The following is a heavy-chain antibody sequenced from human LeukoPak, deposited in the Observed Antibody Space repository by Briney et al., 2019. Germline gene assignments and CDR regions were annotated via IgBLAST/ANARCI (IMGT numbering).Heavy chain of an antibody. J-gene: IGHJ4*02. V-gene: IGHV1-46*01. D-gene: IGHD5-18*01. Sequence: ASVKVSCKASGYTFTSYYMHWVRQAPGQGLEWMGIINPSGGSTSYAQKFQGRVTMTRDMSTSTVYMELSSLRSEDTAVYYCARFGGGYSYGYNPYFDYWGQGTLVTVSS. CDR3: ARFGGGYSYGYNPYFDY. CDR2: INPSGGST. CDR1: GYTFTSYY.